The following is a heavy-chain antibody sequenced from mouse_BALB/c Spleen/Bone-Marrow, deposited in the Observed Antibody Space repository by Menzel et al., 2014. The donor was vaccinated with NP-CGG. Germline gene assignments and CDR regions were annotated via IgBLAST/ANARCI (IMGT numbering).Heavy chain of an antibody. Sequence: VKLMESGPELVKPGASVRISCKASGYTFTSYYIHWVKQRPGQGLEWIGWIYPGNVNAKYNEKFKGKATLTADKSSSTAYMQLSSLTSEDSAVYFCARWGTTVVDAMDYWGQGTSVTVSS. CDR3: ARWGTTVVDAMDY. CDR2: IYPGNVNA. J-gene: IGHJ4*01. CDR1: GYTFTSYY. D-gene: IGHD1-1*01. V-gene: IGHV1S56*01.